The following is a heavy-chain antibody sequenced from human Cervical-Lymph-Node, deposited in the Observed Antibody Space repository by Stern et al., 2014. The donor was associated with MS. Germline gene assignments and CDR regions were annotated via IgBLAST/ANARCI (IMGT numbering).Heavy chain of an antibody. CDR1: GYSFATYW. J-gene: IGHJ6*02. V-gene: IGHV5-51*03. Sequence: VQLVQSGAEVKKPGESLKISCKGSGYSFATYWIGWVRQMPGKGLEWMGSIDPGDSDTIYSPSFPGQVTMSADTSISTPYLYWRSLKASDTAMYYCARPGDDTAKYGLDVWGQGTTVTVSS. CDR3: ARPGDDTAKYGLDV. CDR2: IDPGDSDT. D-gene: IGHD5-18*01.